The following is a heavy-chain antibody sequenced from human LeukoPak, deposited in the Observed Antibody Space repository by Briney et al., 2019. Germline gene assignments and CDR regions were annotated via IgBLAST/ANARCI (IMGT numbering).Heavy chain of an antibody. CDR3: ARYCVGGSCYSRELDY. CDR2: ISSYNDNT. J-gene: IGHJ4*02. V-gene: IGHV1-18*01. CDR1: GYTFTSYG. Sequence: ASVKVSCKASGYTFTSYGISWVRQAPGQGLEWMGWISSYNDNTNYAQILQGRVTMTTDTSTSTAYMELRSLRPDDTAVYYRARYCVGGSCYSRELDYWGQGTLVTVSS. D-gene: IGHD2-15*01.